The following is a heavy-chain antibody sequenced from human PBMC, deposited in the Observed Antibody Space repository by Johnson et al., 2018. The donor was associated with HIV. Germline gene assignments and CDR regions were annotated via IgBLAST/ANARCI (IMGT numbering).Heavy chain of an antibody. V-gene: IGHV3-7*01. J-gene: IGHJ3*02. D-gene: IGHD1-26*01. CDR3: ARSYSGNSAFDI. CDR2: IKQDGSEK. Sequence: EVQLVESGGGVVQPGGSVRLSCAASGFTLSSYWMSWVRQAPEKGLEWVANIKQDGSEKYYVDSVKGRFTISRENAKNSVYLQMNSLRAEDTAAYYCARSYSGNSAFDIWGQGTMVTVSS. CDR1: GFTLSSYW.